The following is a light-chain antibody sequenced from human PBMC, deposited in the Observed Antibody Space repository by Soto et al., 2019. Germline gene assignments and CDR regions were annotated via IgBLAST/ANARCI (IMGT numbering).Light chain of an antibody. Sequence: QSVLTQAPSASGTPGQRVTISCSGSSSNVGSLSVDWYQHLPGTAPKLLIHSNYQRPSGVPDRFSASKSGTSASLAINGLQSEDEADYYCAAWDGSLNGLYVFGTGTKLTVL. CDR2: SNY. V-gene: IGLV1-44*01. CDR3: AAWDGSLNGLYV. J-gene: IGLJ1*01. CDR1: SSNVGSLS.